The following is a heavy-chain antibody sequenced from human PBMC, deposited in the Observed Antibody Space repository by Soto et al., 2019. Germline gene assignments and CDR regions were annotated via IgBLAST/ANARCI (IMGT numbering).Heavy chain of an antibody. D-gene: IGHD2-15*01. CDR2: IWYDGSNK. CDR1: GFTFSSYG. Sequence: PGGSLRLSCAASGFTFSSYGMHWVRQAPGKGLEWVAVIWYDGSNKYYADSVKGRFTISRGNSKNTLYLQMNSLRAEDTAVYYCARGVAVDYLLEYYFDYWGQGTLVTVSS. CDR3: ARGVAVDYLLEYYFDY. J-gene: IGHJ4*02. V-gene: IGHV3-33*01.